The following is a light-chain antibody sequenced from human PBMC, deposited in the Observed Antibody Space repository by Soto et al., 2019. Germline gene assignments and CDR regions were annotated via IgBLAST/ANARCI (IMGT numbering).Light chain of an antibody. CDR1: QSVSSN. J-gene: IGKJ5*01. CDR2: SAS. Sequence: DIVMTQSAATLSVSPGERATLSCRASQSVSSNVAWYQQKPGQAPRLLIYSASTRATGIPARFSGSGSGTEFTLTISSLQSEDFAVYYCQQYNNWPPITFGQGTRLEIK. V-gene: IGKV3-15*01. CDR3: QQYNNWPPIT.